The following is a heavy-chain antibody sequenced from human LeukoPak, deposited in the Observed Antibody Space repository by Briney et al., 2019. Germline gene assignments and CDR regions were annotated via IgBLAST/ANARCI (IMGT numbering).Heavy chain of an antibody. J-gene: IGHJ4*02. CDR1: SYSISSGYY. CDR3: TQWSETNCSVVH. CDR2: IGHRGRT. Sequence: PSETLSLTCTVSSYSISSGYYRGCVRQAPGKGLEWIGSIGHRGRTYYNPSFKSRVTMSADTSNNQFSLRLTSATATDTAIYYCTQWSETNCSVVHWGQGTLVTVSS. V-gene: IGHV4-38-2*02. D-gene: IGHD2-2*01.